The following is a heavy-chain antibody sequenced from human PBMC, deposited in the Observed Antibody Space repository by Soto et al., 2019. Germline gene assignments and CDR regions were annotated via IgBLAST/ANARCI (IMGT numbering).Heavy chain of an antibody. CDR2: IHTSGST. J-gene: IGHJ4*02. Sequence: SETLSLTCTVSGGSISSYYWSCIRQPAGKGLEWIGRIHTSGSTNYNPSLKSRVTMSVDTSKNQFSLKLSSVTAADTAVYYCAREPQTGYYFDYWGQGTLVTVSS. V-gene: IGHV4-4*07. CDR1: GGSISSYY. CDR3: AREPQTGYYFDY.